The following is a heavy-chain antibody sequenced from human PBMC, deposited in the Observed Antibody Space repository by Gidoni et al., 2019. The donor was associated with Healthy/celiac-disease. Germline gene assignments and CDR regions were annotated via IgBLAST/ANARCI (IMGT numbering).Heavy chain of an antibody. CDR2: ISSSSSYT. J-gene: IGHJ2*01. Sequence: QVQLVESGGGLVKPGGSLRLSCAASGFTFSDYYMRWIRQAPGKGLEWVSYISSSSSYTNYADSVKGRFTISRDNAKNSLYLQMNSLRAEDTAVYYCARKVRGYSYGYFGVDYWYFDLWGRGTLVTVSS. V-gene: IGHV3-11*05. D-gene: IGHD5-18*01. CDR3: ARKVRGYSYGYFGVDYWYFDL. CDR1: GFTFSDYY.